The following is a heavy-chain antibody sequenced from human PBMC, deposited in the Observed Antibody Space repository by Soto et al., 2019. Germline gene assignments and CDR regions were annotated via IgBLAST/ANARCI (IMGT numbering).Heavy chain of an antibody. CDR2: INHSGST. Sequence: SDTLSLTCAVYGGSFSGYYWSWIRQPPGKGLEWIGEINHSGSTNYNPSLKSRVTISVDTSKNQFSLKLSSVTAADTAVYYCARLTTTYYYYMDVWGKGTTVTVSS. CDR1: GGSFSGYY. CDR3: ARLTTTYYYYMDV. J-gene: IGHJ6*03. V-gene: IGHV4-34*01. D-gene: IGHD4-4*01.